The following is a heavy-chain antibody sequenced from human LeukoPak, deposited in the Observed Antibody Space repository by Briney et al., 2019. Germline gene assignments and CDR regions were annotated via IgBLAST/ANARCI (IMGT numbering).Heavy chain of an antibody. CDR1: GYTFTSYA. D-gene: IGHD6-19*01. V-gene: IGHV7-4-1*02. CDR2: IKTNTGNP. J-gene: IGHJ6*02. CDR3: ARDSSSSYYYHGMDV. Sequence: ASVKVSCKASGYTFTSYAVNWVRQAPGQGLEWMGWIKTNTGNPTYAQGFTGRFVFSLDTSVSTAYLQISSLKAEDTAVYYCARDSSSSYYYHGMDVWGQGTTVTVSS.